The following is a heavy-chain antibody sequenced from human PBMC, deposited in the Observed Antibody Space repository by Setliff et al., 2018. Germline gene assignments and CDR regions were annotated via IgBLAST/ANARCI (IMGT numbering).Heavy chain of an antibody. D-gene: IGHD6-6*01. Sequence: GGSLRLSCAASGFTFSTYRMHWVRQAPGKGLEWVAVIWDDGGNKYHADSVKGRFTISRDNAKNSLYLQMSSLRAEDTAVYYCARWTARAVDYWGQGTLVTVSS. CDR1: GFTFSTYR. V-gene: IGHV3-33*08. CDR2: IWDDGGNK. CDR3: ARWTARAVDY. J-gene: IGHJ4*02.